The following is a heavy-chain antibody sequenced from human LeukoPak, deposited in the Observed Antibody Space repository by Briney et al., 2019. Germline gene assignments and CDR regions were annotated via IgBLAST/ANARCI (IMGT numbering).Heavy chain of an antibody. CDR1: GFTFSSYG. CDR2: ISYDGSNK. CDR3: AKDKGGGSYSFDY. D-gene: IGHD2-15*01. Sequence: GRSLRLSCAASGFTFSSYGMHWVRQAQGKGLEWVAVISYDGSNKYYADSVKGRFTISRDNSKNTLYLQMNSLRAEDTAVYYCAKDKGGGSYSFDYWGQGTLVTVSS. J-gene: IGHJ4*02. V-gene: IGHV3-30*18.